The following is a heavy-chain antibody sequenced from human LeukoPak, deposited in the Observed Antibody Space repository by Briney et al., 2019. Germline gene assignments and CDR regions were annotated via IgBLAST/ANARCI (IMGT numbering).Heavy chain of an antibody. CDR2: IGDSGGRT. CDR3: AKRGVVIRVILVGFHKEAYYFDS. D-gene: IGHD3-22*01. V-gene: IGHV3-23*01. CDR1: GITLSNYG. Sequence: GGSLRLSCAVSGITLSNYGMSWVRQAPGKGLEWVAGIGDSGGRTNYADSVKGRFTISRDNPKNTLFLQMNSLRAEDTAVYFCAKRGVVIRVILVGFHKEAYYFDSWGQGALVTVSS. J-gene: IGHJ4*02.